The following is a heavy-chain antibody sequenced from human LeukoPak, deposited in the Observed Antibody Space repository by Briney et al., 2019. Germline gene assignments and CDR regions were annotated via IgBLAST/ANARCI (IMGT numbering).Heavy chain of an antibody. CDR3: ARDGYFDC. J-gene: IGHJ4*02. Sequence: ASVKVSCKASGYTFTSYDINWVRQATGQGLEWMGWMNPNSGNTGYAQKFQGRVTMTKDTSTNTAYMELRSLTSDDTAVYYCARDGYFDCWGQGTLVTVSS. CDR2: MNPNSGNT. V-gene: IGHV1-8*01. CDR1: GYTFTSYD. D-gene: IGHD4-17*01.